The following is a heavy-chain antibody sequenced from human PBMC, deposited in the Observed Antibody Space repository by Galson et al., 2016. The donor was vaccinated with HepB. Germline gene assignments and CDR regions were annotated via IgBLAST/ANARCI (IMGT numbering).Heavy chain of an antibody. CDR3: AKDEGFYNGIDF. V-gene: IGHV4-61*01. CDR2: ISDSEST. CDR1: GGSVSSASHY. D-gene: IGHD2-2*02. J-gene: IGHJ6*02. Sequence: ETLSLTCTVSGGSVSSASHYWSWVRQPTGKGLEWIGYISDSESTNYNPSLKGRVTTSLDRSKNQFSLRLNSVIAADTAVYYCAKDEGFYNGIDFWGQGTTVTVSS.